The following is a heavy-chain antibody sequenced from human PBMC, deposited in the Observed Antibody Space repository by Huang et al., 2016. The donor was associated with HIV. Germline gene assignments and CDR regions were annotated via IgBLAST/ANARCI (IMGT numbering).Heavy chain of an antibody. V-gene: IGHV4-34*01. Sequence: QVQLQQWGAGLLKPSETLSLTCAVYGGSFTGYYWSWFRQPPGQGREWIGEIDHSGRNNDNPCLKGRVTMSVDTSKNQFSRKLISVTTADTAMYYCAGGPHSARTLDFWGQGTLVTVSS. J-gene: IGHJ4*02. CDR1: GGSFTGYY. CDR2: IDHSGRN. CDR3: AGGPHSARTLDF. D-gene: IGHD6-6*01.